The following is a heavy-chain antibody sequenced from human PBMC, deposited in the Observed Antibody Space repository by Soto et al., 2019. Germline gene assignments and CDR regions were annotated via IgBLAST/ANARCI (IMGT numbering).Heavy chain of an antibody. CDR3: AKDRTGTTLDY. CDR1: GFTFDDYA. Sequence: EVQLVESGGGLVQPGRSLRLSCAASGFTFDDYAMHWVRQATGKGLEWVSGISWNSGSIGYADSVKGRFTISRDNAKNSLYLQMNSLRAEDTALYYCAKDRTGTTLDYWGQGTLVTVSS. J-gene: IGHJ4*02. D-gene: IGHD1-1*01. CDR2: ISWNSGSI. V-gene: IGHV3-9*01.